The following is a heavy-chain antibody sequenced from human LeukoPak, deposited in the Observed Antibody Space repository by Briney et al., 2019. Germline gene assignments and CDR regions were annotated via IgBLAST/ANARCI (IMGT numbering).Heavy chain of an antibody. D-gene: IGHD3-22*01. Sequence: PGGSLRLSCAASGFTVSSNNMSWVRQAPGRGLEWVSIIYSGGSTYYADSVKGRFTISRDNSKNTLYLQMNSLRAEDAAVYYCARYRNYYDSSGYYPFDYWGQGSLVTVSS. V-gene: IGHV3-53*01. CDR2: IYSGGST. J-gene: IGHJ4*02. CDR3: ARYRNYYDSSGYYPFDY. CDR1: GFTVSSNN.